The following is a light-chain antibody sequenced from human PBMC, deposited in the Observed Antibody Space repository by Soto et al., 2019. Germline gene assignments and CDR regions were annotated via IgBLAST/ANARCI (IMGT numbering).Light chain of an antibody. CDR1: QSIDTY. J-gene: IGKJ1*01. CDR2: AAS. V-gene: IGKV1-39*01. Sequence: IRLTNSPDCVSRFLSVRVTITFRASQSIDTYLNWYQQKPGKAPKFLIYAASSLRSGVPSRFSGGGSGTDFTLTICSLQPEDFATYYCQQCHCIPLLFGEGTNVDIK. CDR3: QQCHCIPLL.